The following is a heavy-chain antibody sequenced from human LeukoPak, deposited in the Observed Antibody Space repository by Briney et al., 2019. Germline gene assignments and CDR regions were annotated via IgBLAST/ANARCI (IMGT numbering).Heavy chain of an antibody. CDR2: IYPSGST. J-gene: IGHJ5*02. Sequence: SETLSLTCTVSGYSISSGYYWGWIRQPPGKGLEWIGSIYPSGSTYYYPSLKSRVTISLDTSKNQFSLKLSSVTAADTAVYYCARAYFSSWYMNWFNPWGQGTLVTVSS. CDR3: ARAYFSSWYMNWFNP. V-gene: IGHV4-38-2*02. D-gene: IGHD6-13*01. CDR1: GYSISSGYY.